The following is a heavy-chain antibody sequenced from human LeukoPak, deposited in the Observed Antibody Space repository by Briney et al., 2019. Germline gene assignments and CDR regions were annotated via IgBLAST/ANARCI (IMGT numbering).Heavy chain of an antibody. V-gene: IGHV4-39*07. CDR2: IYYSGST. J-gene: IGHJ4*02. Sequence: SETLSLTCTVSGGSISSSSYYWGWIRQPPGKGLEWIGSIYYSGSTYYNPSLKSRVTISVDTSKNQFSLKLSSVTAADTAVYYCAREVLTTVTRVEYDYWGQGTLVTVSS. CDR1: GGSISSSSYY. CDR3: AREVLTTVTRVEYDY. D-gene: IGHD4-17*01.